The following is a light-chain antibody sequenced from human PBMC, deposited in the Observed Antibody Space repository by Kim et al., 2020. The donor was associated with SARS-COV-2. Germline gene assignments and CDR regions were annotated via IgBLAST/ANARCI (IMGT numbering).Light chain of an antibody. CDR3: QQYNNWPLT. J-gene: IGKJ5*01. V-gene: IGKV3-15*01. CDR1: QSVSTN. Sequence: EIVMTQSPATLSVSPGERATLSCRASQSVSTNLAWYQQKPGQAPRLLIYGASTRATGFAARFSGSGSGTEFTLAISSLQSEDFAVYYCQQYNNWPLTFGQGTRLEIK. CDR2: GAS.